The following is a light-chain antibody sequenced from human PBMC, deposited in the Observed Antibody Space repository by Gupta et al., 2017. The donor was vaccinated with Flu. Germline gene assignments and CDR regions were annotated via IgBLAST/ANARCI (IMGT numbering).Light chain of an antibody. Sequence: EVVLTQSPGTLSLFPGQRATLSCRASQTVSRSYLAWYQQTPGQAPRLLIYGASSRATGIPDRFSGSGSGTDFTLTISRLDPEDFAVYYCQRCGASPFTFGGGTKVEIK. CDR2: GAS. CDR1: QTVSRSY. CDR3: QRCGASPFT. V-gene: IGKV3-20*01. J-gene: IGKJ4*01.